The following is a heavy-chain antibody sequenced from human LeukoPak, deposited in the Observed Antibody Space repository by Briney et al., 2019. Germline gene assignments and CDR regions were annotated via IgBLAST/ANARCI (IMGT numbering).Heavy chain of an antibody. J-gene: IGHJ3*02. CDR3: ARDSLKSSSWYTGIAFDI. CDR1: GGTFSSYA. D-gene: IGHD6-13*01. V-gene: IGHV1-69*13. Sequence: ASVKVSCKASGGTFSSYAISWVRQAPGQGLEWMGGIIPIFGTANYAQKFQGRVTITADESTSTAYMELSGLRSEDTAVYYCARDSLKSSSWYTGIAFDIWGQGTMVTASS. CDR2: IIPIFGTA.